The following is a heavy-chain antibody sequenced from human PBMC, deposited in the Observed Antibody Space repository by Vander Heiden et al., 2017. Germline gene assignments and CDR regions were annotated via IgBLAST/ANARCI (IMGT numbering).Heavy chain of an antibody. Sequence: EVQLVESGGGLVQPGGSLRPSCVHSGFTFSSSWMHWVRQAPGTGLVWLSRMNSDGSTTDYADSVKGRFTISRDNAKNTLYLQMNGLRAEDTAVYYCARAGFFRFDYWGQGILVTVSS. V-gene: IGHV3-74*01. CDR3: ARAGFFRFDY. CDR2: MNSDGSTT. CDR1: GFTFSSSW. J-gene: IGHJ4*02. D-gene: IGHD3-3*01.